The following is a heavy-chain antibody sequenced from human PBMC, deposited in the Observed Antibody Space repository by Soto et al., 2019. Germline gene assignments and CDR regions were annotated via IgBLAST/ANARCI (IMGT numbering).Heavy chain of an antibody. V-gene: IGHV2-5*01. CDR1: GFSFISSGVG. D-gene: IGHD2-21*01. Sequence: QITLKESGPTLVKPTQTLTLTCSFSGFSFISSGVGVAWIRQPPGKAVEWLASIYWNDDKRFTPSVSSRLTITKDTSKNQVVLTMTNKDPVDTATYYCAHSRDYRGFFDYWGQGTLVTVSS. CDR3: AHSRDYRGFFDY. CDR2: IYWNDDK. J-gene: IGHJ4*02.